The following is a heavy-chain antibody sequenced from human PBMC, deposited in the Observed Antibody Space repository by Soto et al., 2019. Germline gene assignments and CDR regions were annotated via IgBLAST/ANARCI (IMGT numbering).Heavy chain of an antibody. V-gene: IGHV3-30*09. Sequence: QVQLVESEGCVVQPGRSLRLSCAASGFTFSPYAMHWVRQAPGKGLEWVAVISYDGNNKNYADSVKGRLAISRDNSRNTLYLQMNSLRAEDTAVYYCARARLDTPALDYWGQGTLVTVSS. D-gene: IGHD2-2*01. J-gene: IGHJ4*02. CDR3: ARARLDTPALDY. CDR1: GFTFSPYA. CDR2: ISYDGNNK.